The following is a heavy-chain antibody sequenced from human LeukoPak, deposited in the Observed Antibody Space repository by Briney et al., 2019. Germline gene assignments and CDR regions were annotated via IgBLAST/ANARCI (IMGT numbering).Heavy chain of an antibody. J-gene: IGHJ4*02. Sequence: GGSLRLSCVVSGFTFTSYSMNWVRQAPGKGLEWVSYISIGSSTRYYADSVKGRFTISRDNAKNSLYLQMNSLRAEDTAVYYCARAEGTGFFDYWGQGTLVTVSS. CDR1: GFTFTSYS. CDR2: ISIGSSTR. CDR3: ARAEGTGFFDY. V-gene: IGHV3-48*04. D-gene: IGHD6-19*01.